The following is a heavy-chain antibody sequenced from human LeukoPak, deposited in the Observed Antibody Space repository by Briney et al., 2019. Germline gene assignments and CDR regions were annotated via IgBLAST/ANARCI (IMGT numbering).Heavy chain of an antibody. D-gene: IGHD5-12*01. J-gene: IGHJ5*02. Sequence: GGSLRLSCAASGFTFSSYSMHWVRQAPGKGLEWVAFIRYDGSNKYYADSVKGRFTISRDNSKNTLYLQMNSLRAEDTAVYYCAKASSGYDEYNWFDPWGQGTLVTVSS. CDR2: IRYDGSNK. CDR3: AKASSGYDEYNWFDP. CDR1: GFTFSSYS. V-gene: IGHV3-30*02.